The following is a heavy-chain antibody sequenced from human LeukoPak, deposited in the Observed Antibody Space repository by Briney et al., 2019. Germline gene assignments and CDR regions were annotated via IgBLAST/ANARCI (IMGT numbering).Heavy chain of an antibody. CDR1: GGSISSYY. V-gene: IGHV4-59*12. Sequence: SETLSLTCTVSGGSISSYYWSWIRQPPGKGLEWIWYIYYSGSTNYNSSLKSRGTISVDTSKNQFSLKLSSVTAVDTAVYYCARVTIFGVSPSVYYYYYYYMDVWGKGTTVTVSS. CDR3: ARVTIFGVSPSVYYYYYYYMDV. J-gene: IGHJ6*03. CDR2: IYYSGST. D-gene: IGHD3-3*01.